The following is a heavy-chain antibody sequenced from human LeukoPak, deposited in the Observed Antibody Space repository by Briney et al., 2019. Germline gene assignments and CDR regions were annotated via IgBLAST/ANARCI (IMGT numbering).Heavy chain of an antibody. CDR3: ATDRCDALSCLHVFDI. V-gene: IGHV4-61*02. CDR1: GASVTHGHYF. D-gene: IGHD2-21*01. Sequence: PSQTLSLTCTVSGASVTHGHYFWSWVRQPAGKGLEWIGRISTTGRTTYNPSLERPVTISLGTSESQFSLTLTSVTAADTAIYYCATDRCDALSCLHVFDIWGKGTMVTVSS. J-gene: IGHJ3*02. CDR2: ISTTGRT.